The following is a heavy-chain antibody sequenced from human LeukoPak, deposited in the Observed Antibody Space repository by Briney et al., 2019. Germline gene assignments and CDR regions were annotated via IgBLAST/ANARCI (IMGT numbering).Heavy chain of an antibody. CDR3: ARRHIAVAGPFDY. D-gene: IGHD6-19*01. CDR2: ISSSSSYI. CDR1: GFTFSSYS. J-gene: IGHJ4*02. V-gene: IGHV3-21*01. Sequence: GSLRLSCAASGFTFSSYSMNWVRQAPGKGLEWVSSISSSSSYIYYADSVKGRFTISRDNAKNSLYLQMNSLRAEDTAVYYCARRHIAVAGPFDYWGQGTLVTVSS.